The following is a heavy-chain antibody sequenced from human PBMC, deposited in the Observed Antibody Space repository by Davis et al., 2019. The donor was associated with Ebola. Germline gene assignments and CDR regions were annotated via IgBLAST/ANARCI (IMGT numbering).Heavy chain of an antibody. CDR1: GGSISSGGYY. CDR2: IYTSGST. Sequence: PSETLSLTCTVSGGSISSGGYYWSWIRQHPGKGLEWIGRIYTSGSTNYNPSLKSRVTMSVDTSKNQFSLKLSSVTAADTAVYYCARGGHWGTPGPFDIWGQGTMVTVSS. CDR3: ARGGHWGTPGPFDI. V-gene: IGHV4-61*02. J-gene: IGHJ3*02. D-gene: IGHD7-27*01.